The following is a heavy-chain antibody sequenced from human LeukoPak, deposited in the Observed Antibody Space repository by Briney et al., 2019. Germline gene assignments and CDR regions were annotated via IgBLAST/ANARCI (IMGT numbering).Heavy chain of an antibody. D-gene: IGHD3-16*01. V-gene: IGHV3-23*01. CDR3: AKLGTPGIMITLMEDY. Sequence: GGSLRLSCAASGFTFSSYAMSWVRQAPGEGMEWVSAISGSGGSTYYADSVKGRFTISRDNSKNTLYLQMNSLRAEDTAVYYCAKLGTPGIMITLMEDYWGQGTLVTVSS. CDR2: ISGSGGST. CDR1: GFTFSSYA. J-gene: IGHJ4*02.